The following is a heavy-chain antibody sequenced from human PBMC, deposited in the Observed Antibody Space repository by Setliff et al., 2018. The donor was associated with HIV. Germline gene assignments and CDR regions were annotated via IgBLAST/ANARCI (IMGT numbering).Heavy chain of an antibody. Sequence: KVSCKASGYTFTGYYMHWVRQMPGKGLEWMGIIYPGDSDTRYSPSFQGQVTISADKSISTAYLQWSSLKASDTAMYYCATQPGLDYWGQGTLVTVSS. V-gene: IGHV5-51*01. J-gene: IGHJ4*02. CDR1: GYTFTGYY. CDR3: ATQPGLDY. CDR2: IYPGDSDT. D-gene: IGHD2-2*01.